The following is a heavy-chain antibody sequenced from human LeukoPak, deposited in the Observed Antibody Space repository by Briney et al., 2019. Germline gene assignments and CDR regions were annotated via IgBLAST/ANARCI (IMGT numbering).Heavy chain of an antibody. CDR1: GGSISSYY. CDR3: ARLRDSSGYYPFDY. J-gene: IGHJ4*02. D-gene: IGHD3-22*01. V-gene: IGHV4-59*01. Sequence: PSETLSLTCTVSGGSISSYYWSWIRQTPGKGLEWIGYIYYSGSTNYNPSLKSRVTISVDTSKNQFSLKLSSVTAADTAVYYCARLRDSSGYYPFDYWGQGTLVTVSS. CDR2: IYYSGST.